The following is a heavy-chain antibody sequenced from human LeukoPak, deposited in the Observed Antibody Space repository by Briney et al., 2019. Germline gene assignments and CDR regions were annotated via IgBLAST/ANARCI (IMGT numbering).Heavy chain of an antibody. D-gene: IGHD3-3*01. J-gene: IGHJ4*02. V-gene: IGHV1-69*13. CDR2: IIPIFGAA. CDR1: GGTFSSYA. Sequence: SVKVSCKASGGTFSSYAISWVRQAPGQGLEWMGGIIPIFGAANYAQKFQGRVTITADESTSTAYMELSSLRSEDTAVYYCARSKVLRDVRHVVVPVAIRGADFWSGYYVFDYWGQGTLVTVSS. CDR3: ARSKVLRDVRHVVVPVAIRGADFWSGYYVFDY.